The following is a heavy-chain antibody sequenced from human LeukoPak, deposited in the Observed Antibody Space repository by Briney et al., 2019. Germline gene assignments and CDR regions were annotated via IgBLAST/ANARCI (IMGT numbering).Heavy chain of an antibody. D-gene: IGHD4-17*01. V-gene: IGHV3-30*04. CDR2: ISYDGGYK. Sequence: PGGSLRLSCAASGFTFSSYAMHWVRQAPGKGLEWVAVISYDGGYKFHADSVKGRFTISRDNAKNSLYLQMNSLRAEDTAVYYCARATDGDYVPYWGQGTLVTVSS. J-gene: IGHJ4*02. CDR3: ARATDGDYVPY. CDR1: GFTFSSYA.